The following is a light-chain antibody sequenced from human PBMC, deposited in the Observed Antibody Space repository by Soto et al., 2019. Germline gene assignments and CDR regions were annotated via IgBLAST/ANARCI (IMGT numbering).Light chain of an antibody. CDR1: QGIGVY. V-gene: IGKV1-27*01. CDR2: AAS. Sequence: DSQKTQAPSALFESLGDRVTITCRAGQGIGVYLAWFQQKPGKVPKLLIYAASTLQSGVPSRFSGSGSGTDFTLTITSLQPEDVATYYCQKYNSAPLTFGGGTKVDIK. CDR3: QKYNSAPLT. J-gene: IGKJ4*01.